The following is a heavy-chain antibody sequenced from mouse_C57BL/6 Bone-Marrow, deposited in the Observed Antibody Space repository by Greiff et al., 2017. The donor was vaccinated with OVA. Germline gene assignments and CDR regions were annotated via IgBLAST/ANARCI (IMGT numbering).Heavy chain of an antibody. CDR1: GFNIKDDY. D-gene: IGHD2-3*01. V-gene: IGHV14-4*01. CDR3: TTFYGYYTAWFAY. CDR2: IDPENGDT. J-gene: IGHJ3*01. Sequence: VQLQQSGAELVRPGASVKLSCTASGFNIKDDYMHWVKQRPEQGLEWIGWIDPENGDTEYASKFQGKATITADKSSNTAYLQLSSLTSEDTAVYYGTTFYGYYTAWFAYWGQGTLVTVSA.